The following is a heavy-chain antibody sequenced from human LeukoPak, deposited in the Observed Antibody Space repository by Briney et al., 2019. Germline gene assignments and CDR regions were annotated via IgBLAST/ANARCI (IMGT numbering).Heavy chain of an antibody. J-gene: IGHJ4*02. CDR1: GFTVSSNS. Sequence: PGGSLRLSCTVSGFTVSSNSMSWVRQAPGKGLEWVSFIYSDNIHYSDSVKGRFTISRDNSKNTLYLQMNSLRAEDTALYYCARDRNGGNTYYFDYWGQGTLVTVSS. CDR3: ARDRNGGNTYYFDY. D-gene: IGHD4-23*01. CDR2: IYSDNI. V-gene: IGHV3-53*01.